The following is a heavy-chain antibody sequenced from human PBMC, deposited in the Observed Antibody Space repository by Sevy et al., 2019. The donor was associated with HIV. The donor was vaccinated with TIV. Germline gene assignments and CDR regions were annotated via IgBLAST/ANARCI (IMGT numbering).Heavy chain of an antibody. V-gene: IGHV3-43*01. J-gene: IGHJ4*02. CDR2: ITWDAAKT. Sequence: GGSLRLSCAASGFTFDDYTMHWVRQVPGKGLEGVSLITWDAAKTDYADSVKGRFTVSRDNSENSLYLQMNSLRTEDTALYFCAKDIPGWSGFDYWGQGTLVTVSS. CDR1: GFTFDDYT. CDR3: AKDIPGWSGFDY. D-gene: IGHD3-10*01.